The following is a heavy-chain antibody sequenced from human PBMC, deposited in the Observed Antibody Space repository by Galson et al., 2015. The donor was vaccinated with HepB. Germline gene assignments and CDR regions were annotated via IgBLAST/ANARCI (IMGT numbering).Heavy chain of an antibody. J-gene: IGHJ4*02. CDR3: AKHTYSDLSTGYSRDH. V-gene: IGHV3-23*01. Sequence: SLRLSCAASGFTFSNYAMSWVRQAPGKGLEWVSVISGRDSFTKYTDSVKGRFTISRDNAKSTLYLQMNSLRAEDTALYYCAKHTYSDLSTGYSRDHWGQGTLVTVSS. CDR1: GFTFSNYA. D-gene: IGHD3-9*01. CDR2: ISGRDSFT.